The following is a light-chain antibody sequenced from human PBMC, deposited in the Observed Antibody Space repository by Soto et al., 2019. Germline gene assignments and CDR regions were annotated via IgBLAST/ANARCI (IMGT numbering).Light chain of an antibody. CDR1: QSISRW. J-gene: IGKJ5*01. CDR3: EQFHRYAGT. Sequence: DIQMTQSPSTLSASVGDRVTITCRASQSISRWLAWYQQKPGKAPKVLIYDASSLESGVPSRFSGSGSGPEFSITISNRKSDDFSTYDYEQFHRYAGTVARGTKVEIK. V-gene: IGKV1-5*01. CDR2: DAS.